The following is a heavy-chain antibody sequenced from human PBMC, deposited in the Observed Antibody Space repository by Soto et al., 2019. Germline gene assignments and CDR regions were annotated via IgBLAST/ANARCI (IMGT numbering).Heavy chain of an antibody. V-gene: IGHV1-69*01. Sequence: QVQLVQSGAEVKKPGSSVKVSCKASGGTFDSYALSWVRQAPGQGLEWVGGIIPMFGAVHYAQTFHARVMITGDGSTNTAYLELSSLTSEDTAVYYCAREKDAFDIWGQGTRINVSS. CDR1: GGTFDSYA. CDR3: AREKDAFDI. J-gene: IGHJ3*02. CDR2: IIPMFGAV.